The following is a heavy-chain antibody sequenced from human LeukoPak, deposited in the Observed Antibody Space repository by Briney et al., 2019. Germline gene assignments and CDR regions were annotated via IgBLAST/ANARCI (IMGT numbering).Heavy chain of an antibody. CDR3: TRGKGDQGWY. Sequence: PGRSLRLSCTASGFTFGDYAMSWFRQAPGKGLEWVGFIRSKAYGGTTEYAASVKGRFSILRDDSKSIAYLQMNSLKTEDTAVYYCTRGKGDQGWYWGQGTLVTVSS. D-gene: IGHD2-15*01. CDR1: GFTFGDYA. J-gene: IGHJ4*02. CDR2: IRSKAYGGTT. V-gene: IGHV3-49*03.